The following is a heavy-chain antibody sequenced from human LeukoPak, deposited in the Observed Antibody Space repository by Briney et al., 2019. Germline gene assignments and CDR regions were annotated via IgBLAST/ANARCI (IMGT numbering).Heavy chain of an antibody. D-gene: IGHD3-10*01. V-gene: IGHV1-2*02. CDR3: VRARQQLRGGSYWFDP. Sequence: ASVNVSRKASVYTFPGYFMQGVRPAPAQGREGVGWINPNSCGKNYAQKLQGRGTMTRDTSFSTAYVEVNRLRCGDTAGYFFVRARQQLRGGSYWFDPWEQGSLVTVSS. CDR1: VYTFPGYF. CDR2: INPNSCGK. J-gene: IGHJ5*02.